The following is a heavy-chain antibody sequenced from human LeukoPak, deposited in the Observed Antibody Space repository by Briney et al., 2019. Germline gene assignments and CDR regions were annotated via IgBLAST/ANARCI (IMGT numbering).Heavy chain of an antibody. CDR1: GGTFSSYA. V-gene: IGHV1-69*05. CDR2: IIPIFGTA. Sequence: ASVKVSCKASGGTFSSYAISWVRQAPGQGLGWMGGIIPIFGTANYAQKFQGRVTITTDESTSTAYMELSSLRSEDTAVYYCARGKHHYYGSGSYYNPIDYWGQGTLVTVSS. J-gene: IGHJ4*02. D-gene: IGHD3-10*01. CDR3: ARGKHHYYGSGSYYNPIDY.